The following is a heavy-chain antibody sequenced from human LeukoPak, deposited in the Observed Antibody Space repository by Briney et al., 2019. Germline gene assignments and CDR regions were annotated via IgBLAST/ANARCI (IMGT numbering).Heavy chain of an antibody. CDR2: TYYRSKWYN. V-gene: IGHV6-1*01. Sequence: SQTLSLTCAISGDSVSSNSGTWTWIRQSPSRGLEWLGRTYYRSKWYNGYAVSVKSRITINPDTSKNQFSLQLNSVTPEDTAVYYCARGSSSSSWYFDYWGQGTLVTVSS. J-gene: IGHJ4*02. D-gene: IGHD6-13*01. CDR3: ARGSSSSSWYFDY. CDR1: GDSVSSNSGT.